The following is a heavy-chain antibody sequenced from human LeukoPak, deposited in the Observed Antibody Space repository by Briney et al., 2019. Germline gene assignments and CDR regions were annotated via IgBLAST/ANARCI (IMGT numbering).Heavy chain of an antibody. V-gene: IGHV3-21*01. CDR3: ARDVKEGYGGNWGDYYYYYYMDV. D-gene: IGHD4-23*01. CDR1: GFTFSSYS. J-gene: IGHJ6*03. CDR2: ISSSSSYI. Sequence: PGGSLRLSCAASGFTFSSYSMNWVRQAPGKGLEWVSSISSSSSYIYYADSVKGRFTISRDNAKNSLYLQMNSLRAEDTAVYYCARDVKEGYGGNWGDYYYYYYMDVWGKGTTVTASS.